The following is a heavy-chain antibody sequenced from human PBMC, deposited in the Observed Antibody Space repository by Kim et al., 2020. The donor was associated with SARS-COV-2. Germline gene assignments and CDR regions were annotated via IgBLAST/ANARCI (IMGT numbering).Heavy chain of an antibody. D-gene: IGHD5-18*01. J-gene: IGHJ5*02. V-gene: IGHV1-69*01. CDR3: ARTVDTAMGPFDP. Sequence: YAQKFQGRVTITADESTSTAYMELSSLRSEDTAVYYCARTVDTAMGPFDPWGQGTLVTVSS.